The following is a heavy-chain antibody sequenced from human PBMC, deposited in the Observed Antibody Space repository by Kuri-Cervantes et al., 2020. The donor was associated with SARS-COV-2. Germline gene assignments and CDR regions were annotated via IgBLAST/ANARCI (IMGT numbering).Heavy chain of an antibody. CDR2: ISSSSSTI. CDR3: ARVDGISLDY. D-gene: IGHD2-15*01. V-gene: IGHV3-48*01. Sequence: GEYLIISCAASGFTFSSYSMNWVRQAPGKGLEGVSYISSSSSTIYYADSVKGRFTISRDNAKTSLYLQMNSLRAEDTAVYYCARVDGISLDYWGQGTLVTVSS. CDR1: GFTFSSYS. J-gene: IGHJ4*02.